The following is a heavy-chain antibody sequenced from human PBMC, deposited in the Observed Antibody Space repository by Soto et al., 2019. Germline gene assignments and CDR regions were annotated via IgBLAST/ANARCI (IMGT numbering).Heavy chain of an antibody. CDR1: GFTFSSYA. J-gene: IGHJ6*02. V-gene: IGHV3-30-3*01. Sequence: QVQLVESGGGVVQPGRSLRLSCAASGFTFSSYAMHWVRQAPGKGLEWVAVISYDGSNKYYADSVKGRFTISRDNSKNTLYLQMNSLRAEDTAVYYWAATTYPAIFGVVISSYYYYYGMDVWGQGTTVTVSS. D-gene: IGHD3-3*01. CDR2: ISYDGSNK. CDR3: AATTYPAIFGVVISSYYYYYGMDV.